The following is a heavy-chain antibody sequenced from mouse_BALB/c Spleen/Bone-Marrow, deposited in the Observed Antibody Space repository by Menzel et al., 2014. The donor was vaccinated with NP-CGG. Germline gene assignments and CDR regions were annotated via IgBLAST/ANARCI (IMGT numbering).Heavy chain of an antibody. D-gene: IGHD5-1-1*01. CDR2: ILLGRTA. CDR1: GYTFNNYW. CDR3: ARGGNTSYYYVMDY. V-gene: IGHV1-9*01. Sequence: QVQLQQSGAELMKPGPSVKISCKAFGYTFNNYWIEWVTQRPGHGLEGIGEILLGRTANYNGKFKGKATFTADISSNTAYMQLSSLTSEDSAVYYCARGGNTSYYYVMDYWGQGTSVTVSS. J-gene: IGHJ4*01.